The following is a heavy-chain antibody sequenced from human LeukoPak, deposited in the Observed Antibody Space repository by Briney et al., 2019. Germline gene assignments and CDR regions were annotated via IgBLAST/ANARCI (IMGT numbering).Heavy chain of an antibody. V-gene: IGHV1-2*02. CDR1: GYTFTGHY. J-gene: IGHJ4*02. Sequence: GASVKVSCKASGYTFTGHYTHWVRQAPGQGLEWMGWINPISGGTNYARKFQGRVTMTRDTSISTAYMELTWLTSDDTAVYYCARVKPIAAAGPNYYFDYWGQGTLVTVSS. CDR2: INPISGGT. CDR3: ARVKPIAAAGPNYYFDY. D-gene: IGHD6-13*01.